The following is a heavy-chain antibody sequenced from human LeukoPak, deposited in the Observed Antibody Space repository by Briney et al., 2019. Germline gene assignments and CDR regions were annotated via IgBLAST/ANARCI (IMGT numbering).Heavy chain of an antibody. CDR3: AREVIAAAGHENWFDP. D-gene: IGHD6-13*01. CDR2: IIPIFGTA. CDR1: GGTFSSYA. J-gene: IGHJ5*02. V-gene: IGHV1-69*05. Sequence: SVKVSCKASGGTFSSYAVSWVRQAPGQGLEWMGGIIPIFGTANYAQKFQGRVTITTDESTSTAYMELSSLRSEDTAVYYCAREVIAAAGHENWFDPRGQGTLVTVSS.